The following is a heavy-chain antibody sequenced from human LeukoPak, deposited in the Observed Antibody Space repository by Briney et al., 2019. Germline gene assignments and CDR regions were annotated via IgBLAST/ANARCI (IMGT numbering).Heavy chain of an antibody. J-gene: IGHJ4*02. V-gene: IGHV4-34*01. CDR1: GGSFSGYY. Sequence: PSEILSLTCAVYGGSFSGYYWSWIRQPPGKGLEWIGEINHSGSTNYNPSLKSRVTISVDTSKNQFSLKLSSVTAADTAVYYCARAGLRFSGLGYWGQGTLVTVSS. CDR2: INHSGST. D-gene: IGHD3-3*01. CDR3: ARAGLRFSGLGY.